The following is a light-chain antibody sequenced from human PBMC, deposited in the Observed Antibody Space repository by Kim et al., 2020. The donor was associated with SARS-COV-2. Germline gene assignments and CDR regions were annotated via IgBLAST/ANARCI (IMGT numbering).Light chain of an antibody. CDR3: SSYAGSNDRGV. Sequence: VNISCPGTSSDGGGFNYYSWYQKHPAQAPQLMIYEVSKRPSGVPDRFSGSKSGNTASPTVSGLQAEDEADYYCSSYAGSNDRGVFGGGTQLTVL. CDR1: SSDGGGFNY. V-gene: IGLV2-8*01. J-gene: IGLJ2*01. CDR2: EVS.